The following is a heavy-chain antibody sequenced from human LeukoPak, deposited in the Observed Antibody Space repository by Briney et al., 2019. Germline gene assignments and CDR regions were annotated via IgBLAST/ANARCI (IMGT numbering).Heavy chain of an antibody. V-gene: IGHV1-24*01. CDR3: ARDQEGVRPIFGGGVAFDY. D-gene: IGHD3-3*01. CDR2: FDPEDGET. J-gene: IGHJ4*02. CDR1: GYTLTELS. Sequence: GASVKVSCKVSGYTLTELSMHWVRQAPGKGLEWMGGFDPEDGETIYAQKLQGRVTMTTDTSTSTAYMELRSLRSDDTAVYYCARDQEGVRPIFGGGVAFDYWGQGTLVTVSS.